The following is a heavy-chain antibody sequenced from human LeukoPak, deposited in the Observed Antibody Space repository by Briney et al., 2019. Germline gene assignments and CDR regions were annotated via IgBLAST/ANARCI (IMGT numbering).Heavy chain of an antibody. Sequence: PGRSLRLACAVSGFTFSSYSMHWVRQAPGKGLEWVAVIAYDGSDKYYADSMKGRFTISSDKSKNTLYMQMNSLRAEDTAVYYCAKSRGPTTVTHSWGQGTLVTVSS. J-gene: IGHJ4*02. CDR2: IAYDGSDK. V-gene: IGHV3-30*18. CDR3: AKSRGPTTVTHS. CDR1: GFTFSSYS. D-gene: IGHD4-17*01.